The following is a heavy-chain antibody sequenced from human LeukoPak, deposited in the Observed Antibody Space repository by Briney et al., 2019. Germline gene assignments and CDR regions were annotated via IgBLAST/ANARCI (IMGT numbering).Heavy chain of an antibody. J-gene: IGHJ4*02. D-gene: IGHD6-13*01. CDR3: TRHGASSSWETHDY. CDR1: GGSISSSSYY. V-gene: IGHV4-39*01. CDR2: IYYSGST. Sequence: TSETLSLTCTVSGGSISSSSYYWGWIRQPPGRGLEWIASIYYSGSTYYNPSLKSRVTISVDTSKNQFSLKLSSVTAADTAVYYCTRHGASSSWETHDYWGQGTLVTVSS.